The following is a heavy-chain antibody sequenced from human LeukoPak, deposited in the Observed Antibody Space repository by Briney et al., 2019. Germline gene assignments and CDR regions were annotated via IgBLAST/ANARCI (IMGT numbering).Heavy chain of an antibody. D-gene: IGHD5-18*01. V-gene: IGHV1-18*01. Sequence: ASVKVSCKASGYTFTSYGISWVRQAPGQGLEWMGWISAYNGNTNYAQKFQGRVTMTTDRSTSTAYMELRSLRSDDTAVYYCARDRWIQLWLDRAFDIWGQGTMVTVSS. CDR2: ISAYNGNT. CDR3: ARDRWIQLWLDRAFDI. CDR1: GYTFTSYG. J-gene: IGHJ3*02.